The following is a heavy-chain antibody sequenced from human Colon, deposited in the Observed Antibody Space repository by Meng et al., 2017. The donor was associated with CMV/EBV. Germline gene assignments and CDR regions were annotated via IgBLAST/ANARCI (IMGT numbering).Heavy chain of an antibody. CDR1: GFTFVSYW. D-gene: IGHD3-3*01. V-gene: IGHV3-66*02. Sequence: GGSLRLSCAASGFTFVSYWMSWVRQAPGKGLEWVSVIYSGGSTYYADSVKGRFTISRDNSKNTLYLQMNSLRAEDTAVYYCARESPRYDFWSGYYTTGGGMDVWGQGTTVTVSS. J-gene: IGHJ6*02. CDR2: IYSGGST. CDR3: ARESPRYDFWSGYYTTGGGMDV.